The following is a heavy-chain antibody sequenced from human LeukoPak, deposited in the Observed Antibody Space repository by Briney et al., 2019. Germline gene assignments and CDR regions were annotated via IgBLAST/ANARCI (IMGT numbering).Heavy chain of an antibody. CDR1: GGSFSGYY. CDR3: ATYDSSTGNLDY. Sequence: PSETLSLTCAVYGGSFSGYYWGWIRQPPGKGLEWIGTIYYSGPTYYDPSLKSRVTISVDTSKNRFSLNLSSVTAADTAVYYCATYDSSTGNLDYWGQGTLVTVSS. CDR2: IYYSGPT. V-gene: IGHV4-34*01. J-gene: IGHJ4*02. D-gene: IGHD3-10*01.